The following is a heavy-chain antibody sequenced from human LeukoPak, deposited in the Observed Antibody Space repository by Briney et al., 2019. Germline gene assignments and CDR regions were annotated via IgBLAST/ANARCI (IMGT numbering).Heavy chain of an antibody. Sequence: GGSLRLSCVASGFTFSSYAMSWVRETPARGLEWVSSLRGNGDAFYADSVKGRFTLSRDESRNTVYLQLNKLRVEDTAIYYCEKASWVSTADAVLWGQGTVVTVSS. D-gene: IGHD3-16*01. CDR3: EKASWVSTADAVL. V-gene: IGHV3-23*01. CDR2: LRGNGDA. J-gene: IGHJ4*02. CDR1: GFTFSSYA.